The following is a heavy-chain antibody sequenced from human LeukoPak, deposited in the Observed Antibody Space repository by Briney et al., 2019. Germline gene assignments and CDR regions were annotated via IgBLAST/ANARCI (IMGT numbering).Heavy chain of an antibody. D-gene: IGHD3-22*01. CDR2: INPNSGGT. CDR1: GYTFTDYY. J-gene: IGHJ4*02. CDR3: ARDYYDSSGLLDY. V-gene: IGHV1-2*02. Sequence: ASVKVSCKASGYTFTDYYMHWVRQAPGQGLEWMGWINPNSGGTNYAQKFQGRVTMTRDTSISTAYIELSRLRSDDTAVYYCARDYYDSSGLLDYWGQGTLVTVSS.